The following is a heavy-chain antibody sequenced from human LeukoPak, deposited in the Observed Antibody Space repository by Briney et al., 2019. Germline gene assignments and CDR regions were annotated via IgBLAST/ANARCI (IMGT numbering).Heavy chain of an antibody. CDR1: GFTFSSYG. J-gene: IGHJ4*02. V-gene: IGHV3-30*18. D-gene: IGHD6-19*01. CDR2: ISYDGSNK. CDR3: AKDRSSGWYPLFDY. Sequence: GSLRLSCAASGFTFSSYGMHWVRQAPGKGLEWVAVISYDGSNKYYADSVKGRFTISRDNSKDTLYLQMNSLRAEDTAVYYCAKDRSSGWYPLFDYWGQGTLVTVSS.